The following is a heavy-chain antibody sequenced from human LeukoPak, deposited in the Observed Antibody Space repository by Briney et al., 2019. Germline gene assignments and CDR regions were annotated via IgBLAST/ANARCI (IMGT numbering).Heavy chain of an antibody. D-gene: IGHD2-8*02. CDR2: INYDGSNK. CDR3: ARALSTGGRIDY. J-gene: IGHJ4*02. V-gene: IGHV3-33*01. CDR1: GFTFSSYG. Sequence: SGGSLRLSCAASGFTFSSYGMHWVRQAPGKGLEWVAVINYDGSNKYYADSVKGRFTISRDNSKNTLYLQMNSLRVEDTAVYYCARALSTGGRIDYWGQGTLVTVSS.